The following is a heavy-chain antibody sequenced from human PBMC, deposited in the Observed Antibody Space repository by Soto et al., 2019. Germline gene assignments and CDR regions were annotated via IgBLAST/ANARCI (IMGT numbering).Heavy chain of an antibody. J-gene: IGHJ2*01. CDR2: IWYDGSNK. CDR1: GFTFSSYG. CDR3: ARIPQIAVAGTRFGYFDL. V-gene: IGHV3-33*01. D-gene: IGHD6-19*01. Sequence: QVQLEESGGGVVQPGRSLRLSCAASGFTFSSYGMHWVRQAPGKGLEWVAVIWYDGSNKYYADSVKGRFTISRDNSKHTLYMQMDSLGADDTAVYYCARIPQIAVAGTRFGYFDLWGRGTLVTVSS.